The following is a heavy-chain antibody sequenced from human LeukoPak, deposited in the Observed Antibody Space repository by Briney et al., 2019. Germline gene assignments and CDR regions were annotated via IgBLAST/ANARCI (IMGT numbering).Heavy chain of an antibody. D-gene: IGHD6-19*01. J-gene: IGHJ5*02. V-gene: IGHV1-18*01. CDR3: ARDSGSGWYNWFDP. CDR1: GYTFIDHG. CDR2: ISAYNGNT. Sequence: GASVKVSCKASGYTFIDHGISWVRQAPGQGLEWMGWISAYNGNTNYAQKLQGRLTMTTDTSTRTAYMELRSLRSDDTAVNYCARDSGSGWYNWFDPWGQGTLVTVSS.